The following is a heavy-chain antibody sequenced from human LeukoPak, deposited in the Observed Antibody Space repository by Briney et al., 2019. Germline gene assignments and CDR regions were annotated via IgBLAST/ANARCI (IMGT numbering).Heavy chain of an antibody. CDR1: GFAFTKYW. CDR3: AKHIYGVVSIQQ. CDR2: IRSRADGGTA. Sequence: PGDSLRLSCAASGFAFTKYWMTWIRQAPGKGLEWVGRIRSRADGGTAEYATAVEGRFTISRDDSTNTLYLHMSNVKTEDTAVYYRAKHIYGVVSIQQWGQGTLVTVSS. V-gene: IGHV3-15*01. J-gene: IGHJ1*01. D-gene: IGHD3-3*01.